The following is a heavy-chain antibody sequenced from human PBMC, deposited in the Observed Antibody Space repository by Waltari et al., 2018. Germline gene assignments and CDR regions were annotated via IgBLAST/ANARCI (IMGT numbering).Heavy chain of an antibody. J-gene: IGHJ5*02. CDR3: ARGYCTATSCYGNWFDP. D-gene: IGHD2-2*01. CDR2: IKQDGSEK. V-gene: IGHV3-7*01. Sequence: EVQLVESGGGLVQPGGSLRLSCAGSGFTFSRYWMKWLRQAPGKGLEWVANIKQDGSEKYYVDSVKGRFTISRDNAKNSFYLQMNSLRAEDTAVYYCARGYCTATSCYGNWFDPWGQGTLVTVSS. CDR1: GFTFSRYW.